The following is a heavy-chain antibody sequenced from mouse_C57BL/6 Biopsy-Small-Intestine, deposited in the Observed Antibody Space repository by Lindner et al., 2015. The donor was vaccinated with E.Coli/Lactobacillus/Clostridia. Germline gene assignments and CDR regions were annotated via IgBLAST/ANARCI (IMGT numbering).Heavy chain of an antibody. CDR2: INAKSGDT. J-gene: IGHJ3*01. D-gene: IGHD2-2*01. CDR1: TYLFIDYY. CDR3: ARARDYGSGSHYNEALDI. V-gene: IGHV14-2*02. Sequence: SVKVSCKVSTYLFIDYYIHWVRQAPGQGLEWLGRINAKSGDTKYVQKFQGRVTMTRDTSITTAYMDLSSLTSDDTAVYFCARARDYGSGSHYNEALDIWGQGTMVTVSS.